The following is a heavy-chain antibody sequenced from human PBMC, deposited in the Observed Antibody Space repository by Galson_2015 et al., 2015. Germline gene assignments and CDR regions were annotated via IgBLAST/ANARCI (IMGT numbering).Heavy chain of an antibody. CDR1: GFTFSSYG. J-gene: IGHJ4*02. CDR2: ISYDGSNK. Sequence: SLRLSCAASGFTFSSYGMHWVRQAPGKGLEWVAVISYDGSNKYYADSVKGRFTISRDNSKNTLYLQMNSLKTEDTAVYYCTTDSLVRGVILYYFDYWGQGTLVTVSS. CDR3: TTDSLVRGVILYYFDY. D-gene: IGHD3-10*01. V-gene: IGHV3-30*03.